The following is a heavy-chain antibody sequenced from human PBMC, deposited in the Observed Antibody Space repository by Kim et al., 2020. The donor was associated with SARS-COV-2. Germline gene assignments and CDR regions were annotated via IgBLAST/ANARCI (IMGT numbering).Heavy chain of an antibody. J-gene: IGHJ4*02. CDR3: SRQTVSCHDY. V-gene: IGHV3-73*01. D-gene: IGHD2-2*01. Sequence: ETAYSASVKGRFTISRDESQNTAYLRMNSLKTEDTAVYYCSRQTVSCHDYWGQGTQVTVSS. CDR2: ET.